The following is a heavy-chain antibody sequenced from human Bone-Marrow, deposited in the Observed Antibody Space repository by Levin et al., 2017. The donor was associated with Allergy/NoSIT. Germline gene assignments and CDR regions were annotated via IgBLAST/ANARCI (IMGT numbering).Heavy chain of an antibody. Sequence: GESLKISCGDSGFSFHRNAMNWVRQTPGKGLEWVATISASGATTYYTDSVKGRFTISRDNSKNMLYLQMNSLRAEDTAVYYCARDLGGVAAAGTWDYYYSGLDVWGQGTTVTVSS. CDR2: ISASGATT. CDR1: GFSFHRNA. CDR3: ARDLGGVAAAGTWDYYYSGLDV. D-gene: IGHD6-13*01. J-gene: IGHJ6*02. V-gene: IGHV3-23*01.